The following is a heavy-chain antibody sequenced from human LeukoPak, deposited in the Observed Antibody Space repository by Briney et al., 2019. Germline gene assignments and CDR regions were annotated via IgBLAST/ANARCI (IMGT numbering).Heavy chain of an antibody. CDR1: GASINNYY. V-gene: IGHV4-4*07. J-gene: IGHJ3*02. Sequence: SETLSLTCTVSGASINNYYWSWIRQPAGRGLEWIGRISTSGSTNYNPSLKSRVTISIDTSKNHFSLKLSSMTAADTAVYYCARDGVLLSFGDTDAFDIWGQGTMVTVSS. CDR3: ARDGVLLSFGDTDAFDI. D-gene: IGHD3-10*01. CDR2: ISTSGST.